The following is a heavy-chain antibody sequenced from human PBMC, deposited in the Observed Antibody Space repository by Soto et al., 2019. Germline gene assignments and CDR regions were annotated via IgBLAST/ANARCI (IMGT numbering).Heavy chain of an antibody. D-gene: IGHD6-13*01. J-gene: IGHJ4*02. V-gene: IGHV3-23*01. CDR3: AKRSPYSSGWYSPIFDS. CDR2: ISESGGST. CDR1: GFSFSNYA. Sequence: PGGSLRLSCAASGFSFSNYAMSWVRQAPGKGLEWVSVISESGGSTHYADSVRGRFTVSRDNSKNSLSLRMNSLRDEDTAVYFCAKRSPYSSGWYSPIFDSWGQGALATVSS.